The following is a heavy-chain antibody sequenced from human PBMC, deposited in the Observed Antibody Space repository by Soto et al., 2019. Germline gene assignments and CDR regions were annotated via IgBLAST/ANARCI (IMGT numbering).Heavy chain of an antibody. CDR1: GFTFRTYG. CDR3: ARGRVDGGELDL. V-gene: IGHV3-33*01. Sequence: VQLVESGGGVVQPGRSLRLSCAASGFTFRTYGMYWVRQAPGKGLEWVAVIWYDASNKYYADSVKGRFTISRDNSENTLYQKMNSLRAEDTAVYYWARGRVDGGELDLWGQGTLVTVSS. J-gene: IGHJ4*02. D-gene: IGHD1-26*01. CDR2: IWYDASNK.